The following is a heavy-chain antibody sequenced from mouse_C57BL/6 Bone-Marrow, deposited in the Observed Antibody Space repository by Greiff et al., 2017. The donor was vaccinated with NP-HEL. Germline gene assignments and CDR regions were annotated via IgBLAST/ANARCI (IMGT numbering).Heavy chain of an antibody. V-gene: IGHV1-19*01. CDR1: GYTFTDYY. D-gene: IGHD3-2*02. CDR2: INPYNGGT. CDR3: ARGGSIDSSGSLFDY. J-gene: IGHJ2*01. Sequence: VQLQQSGPVLVKPGASVKMSCKASGYTFTDYYMNWVKQSHGKSLEWIGVINPYNGGTSYNQKFKGKATLTVDKSSSTAYMELNSLTSEDSAVYYCARGGSIDSSGSLFDYWGQGTTLTVSS.